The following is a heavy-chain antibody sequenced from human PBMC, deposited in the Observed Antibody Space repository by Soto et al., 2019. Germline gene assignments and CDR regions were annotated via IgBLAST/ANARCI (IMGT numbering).Heavy chain of an antibody. D-gene: IGHD2-2*01. J-gene: IGHJ3*02. Sequence: GGSLRLSCTASGFTFDDYAMHWVRPATGKGLEWVSGISWNSGSIGYADSVKGRFTISRDNAKSSLYLQMNSLRAEDTALYYCAKGMVVVPAAIWSLPPNDAFDIWGQGTMVTVSS. CDR1: GFTFDDYA. CDR3: AKGMVVVPAAIWSLPPNDAFDI. CDR2: ISWNSGSI. V-gene: IGHV3-9*01.